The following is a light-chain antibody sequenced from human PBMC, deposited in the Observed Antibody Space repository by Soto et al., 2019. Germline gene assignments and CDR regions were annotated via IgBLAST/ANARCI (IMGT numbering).Light chain of an antibody. V-gene: IGLV3-21*02. Sequence: SYDLTQPPSVSVAPGQTARITWGGDNVGGKSVQWYQQKPGQAPVLVLYDARDRPSWIPERFSGSNSGNTATLIISSVEAGDEADFYCQVWDTITDQYIFGSGTKVTVL. CDR3: QVWDTITDQYI. CDR2: DAR. CDR1: NVGGKS. J-gene: IGLJ1*01.